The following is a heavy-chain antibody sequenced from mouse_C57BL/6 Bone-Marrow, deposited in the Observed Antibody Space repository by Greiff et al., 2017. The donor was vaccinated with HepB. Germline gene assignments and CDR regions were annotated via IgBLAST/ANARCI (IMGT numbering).Heavy chain of an antibody. D-gene: IGHD4-1*02. CDR3: AEGSTGTSLSFGC. J-gene: IGHJ2*01. Sequence: ESGPGLVHSLPSLSLPCSVPVYSIPSGYYWTWFRQFPGNKLEWMGYISYDGSNNYNPSLKNRISITRDTSKNQFFLKLNSVTTEYTATYCCAEGSTGTSLSFGCWGEGTPLTDSS. CDR1: VYSIPSGYY. CDR2: ISYDGSN. V-gene: IGHV3-6*01.